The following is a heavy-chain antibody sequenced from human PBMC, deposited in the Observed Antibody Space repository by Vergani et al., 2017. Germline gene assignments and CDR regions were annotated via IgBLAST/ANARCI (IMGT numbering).Heavy chain of an antibody. CDR1: GYTFTSYS. CDR3: ARGARVGGETVDD. Sequence: QVQLVQSGAEVKKPGASVKVSCKASGYTFTSYSMPWVRQAPGQGLQWMGIINPSGGSTSYAQKFQGRVTMTRDTSTSTVYMERSSLRSEDTAVYYCARGARVGGETVDDWGQGALVTVSS. D-gene: IGHD1-26*01. J-gene: IGHJ4*02. CDR2: INPSGGST. V-gene: IGHV1-46*03.